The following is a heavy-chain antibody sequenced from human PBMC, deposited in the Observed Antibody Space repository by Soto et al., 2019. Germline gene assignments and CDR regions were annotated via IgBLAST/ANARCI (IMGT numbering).Heavy chain of an antibody. CDR2: IIPIFGTA. D-gene: IGHD3-10*01. Sequence: SSVKVSCNASAGTCSSYAISWVRQAPGQGLERMGGIIPIFGTANYAQKFQGRVTITADEYTSTAYMELSSLRSEDTDVYYCATRGLWLGEIPYGYYYGMDVWGQGITVTVSS. V-gene: IGHV1-69*13. CDR3: ATRGLWLGEIPYGYYYGMDV. J-gene: IGHJ6*02. CDR1: AGTCSSYA.